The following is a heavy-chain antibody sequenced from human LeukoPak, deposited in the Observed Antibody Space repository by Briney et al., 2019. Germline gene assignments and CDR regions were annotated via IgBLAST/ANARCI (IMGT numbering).Heavy chain of an antibody. V-gene: IGHV3-23*01. Sequence: PGGSLRLSCAASGFTFSSYAMSWVRQAPGKGLEWVSAISGSGGSTYYADSVKGRFTISRDNSKNTLYLQMNSLRAEDTAVYYCAKKTGDYDFWSGYRIYAPFDYWGQGTLVTVSS. CDR2: ISGSGGST. CDR1: GFTFSSYA. J-gene: IGHJ4*02. D-gene: IGHD3-3*01. CDR3: AKKTGDYDFWSGYRIYAPFDY.